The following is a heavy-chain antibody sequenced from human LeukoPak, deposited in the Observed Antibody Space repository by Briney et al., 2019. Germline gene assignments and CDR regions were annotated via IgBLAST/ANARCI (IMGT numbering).Heavy chain of an antibody. J-gene: IGHJ4*02. D-gene: IGHD3-22*01. CDR2: MHAKENT. CDR1: EFSVTTHY. CDR3: ARGGENSEYYSHFFAH. Sequence: GGSLRLSCEASEFSVTTHYMSWVRQAPGRGLEWVSVMHAKENTYYAKSVKGRFTISRDTSKNTVYLQMTSLREGDTAIYYCARGGENSEYYSHFFAHWGQGTPVTVSP. V-gene: IGHV3-53*01.